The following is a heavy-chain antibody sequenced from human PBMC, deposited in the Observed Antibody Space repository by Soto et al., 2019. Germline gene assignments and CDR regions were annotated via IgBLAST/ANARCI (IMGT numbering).Heavy chain of an antibody. V-gene: IGHV3-23*04. Sequence: EVQLVESGGGLVQPGGSLRLSCAASGFTFNSYNMNWVRQAPGKGLEWVSYISASGGRTYYADSVKGRFTISRDNSKNTMYLQINSLRVEDTAVYKCAKDWDLLRAFDLWGQGTMVTVSS. CDR2: ISASGGRT. CDR1: GFTFNSYN. D-gene: IGHD1-26*01. J-gene: IGHJ3*01. CDR3: AKDWDLLRAFDL.